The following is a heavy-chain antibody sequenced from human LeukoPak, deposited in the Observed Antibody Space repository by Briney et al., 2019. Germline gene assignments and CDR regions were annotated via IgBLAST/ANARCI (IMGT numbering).Heavy chain of an antibody. V-gene: IGHV3-23*01. CDR1: GFTFSSYA. J-gene: IGHJ4*02. CDR3: AKDLYNSGWYGYFDY. D-gene: IGHD6-19*01. Sequence: GGSLRLSCAASGFTFSSYAMTWVRQAPGKGLEWVSAISDDGASTFYADSVKGRFIISRDNSMDTLSLQMNSLRAEDTAVYYCAKDLYNSGWYGYFDYWGQGTLVTVSS. CDR2: ISDDGAST.